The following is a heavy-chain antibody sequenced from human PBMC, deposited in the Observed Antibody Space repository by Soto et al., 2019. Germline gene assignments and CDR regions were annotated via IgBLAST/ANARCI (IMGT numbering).Heavy chain of an antibody. D-gene: IGHD3-10*01. V-gene: IGHV3-74*01. J-gene: IGHJ4*02. Sequence: GGSLRLSCAASGYTFSNYWMHWVRQAPGKGLVWISRINTDGTTTGYADSVKGRFTISRDNAKNTLYLHMKGLRAEDTAVYYCSRDTFGPNDSWGQGTLVTVSS. CDR2: INTDGTTT. CDR1: GYTFSNYW. CDR3: SRDTFGPNDS.